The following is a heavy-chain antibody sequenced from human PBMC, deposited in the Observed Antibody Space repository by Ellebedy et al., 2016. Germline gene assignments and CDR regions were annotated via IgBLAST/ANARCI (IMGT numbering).Heavy chain of an antibody. CDR2: ISGSGGST. D-gene: IGHD5-12*01. CDR3: ANRGRYYFDS. Sequence: GGSLRLXXAASGFTFSSYAMSWVRQAPGKGLEWVSAISGSGGSTYYADSVKGRFAISRDNSKNTLYLHMNSLRAEDTALYYCANRGRYYFDSWGQGTLVTVSS. V-gene: IGHV3-23*01. J-gene: IGHJ4*02. CDR1: GFTFSSYA.